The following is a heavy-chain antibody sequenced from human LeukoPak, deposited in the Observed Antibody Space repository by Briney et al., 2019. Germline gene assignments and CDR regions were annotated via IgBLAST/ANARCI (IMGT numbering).Heavy chain of an antibody. CDR3: ARNDYSNYKYYYYMDV. CDR1: GYSISSGYY. CDR2: IYHSGST. Sequence: PSETLSLTCTVSGYSISSGYYWGWIRQPPGKGLEWIGSIYHSGSTYYNPSLKRRVTISVDTSKNQFSLKLSSVTAADTAVYYCARNDYSNYKYYYYMDVWGKGTTVTVSS. V-gene: IGHV4-38-2*02. J-gene: IGHJ6*03. D-gene: IGHD4-11*01.